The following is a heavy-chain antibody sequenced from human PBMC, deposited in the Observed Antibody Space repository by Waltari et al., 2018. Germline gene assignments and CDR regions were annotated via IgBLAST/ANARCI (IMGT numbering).Heavy chain of an antibody. CDR1: GDSMSGRDW. D-gene: IGHD2-15*01. CDR2: VHRSGKT. V-gene: IGHV4-4*02. J-gene: IGHJ4*02. Sequence: QVQLQESGPGLVKPSGTLSLTCAVSGDSMSGRDWWSWVRQAPGKGLEGVGQVHRSGKTHDSPSLESRVTVSIDTSNKQFSLILTSATAADTAVYYCARDRGRGLYFDSWGQGTLVTVSP. CDR3: ARDRGRGLYFDS.